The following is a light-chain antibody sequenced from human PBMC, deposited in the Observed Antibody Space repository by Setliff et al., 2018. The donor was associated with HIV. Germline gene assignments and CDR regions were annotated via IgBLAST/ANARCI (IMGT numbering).Light chain of an antibody. CDR1: SSDIGGYNY. V-gene: IGLV2-14*01. Sequence: QSALAQPASVSGSPGQSITISCTGTSSDIGGYNYVSWYQQHPGKAPKLVISEVSNRPSGVSNRFSGSKSGNTASLTISGLQAEDEADYYCSSYTSSFTRVFGTGTKVTVL. CDR3: SSYTSSFTRV. J-gene: IGLJ1*01. CDR2: EVS.